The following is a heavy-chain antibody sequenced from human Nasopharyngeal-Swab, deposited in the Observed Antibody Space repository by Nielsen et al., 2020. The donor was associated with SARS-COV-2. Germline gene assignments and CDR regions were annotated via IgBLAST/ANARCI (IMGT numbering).Heavy chain of an antibody. D-gene: IGHD6-13*01. J-gene: IGHJ4*02. CDR2: ISYDGSNK. V-gene: IGHV3-30*04. CDR1: GFTFSSYA. CDR3: ARDLFRSSTWYEDY. Sequence: GGSLRLSCAASGFTFSSYAMHWVRQAPGKGLEWVAVISYDGSNKYYADSVKGRFTISRDNSKNTLYLQMNSLRAEDTAVYYCARDLFRSSTWYEDYWGQGTLVTVSS.